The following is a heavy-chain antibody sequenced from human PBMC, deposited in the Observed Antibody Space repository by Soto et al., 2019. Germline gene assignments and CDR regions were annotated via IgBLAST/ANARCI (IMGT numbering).Heavy chain of an antibody. CDR1: GFTFSSSV. CDR2: INDDGGAT. V-gene: IGHV3-23*01. Sequence: EVQLLESGGGLVQPGGSLRLSCAASGFTFSSSVMTWVRQAPGKGLEWVSTINDDGGATHYADSVKGRFTIARDNSKDTLFLQMNSLRAEDTAVYQCTREGFSSGQAGGFDIWGQGTVVTVSS. D-gene: IGHD6-19*01. J-gene: IGHJ3*02. CDR3: TREGFSSGQAGGFDI.